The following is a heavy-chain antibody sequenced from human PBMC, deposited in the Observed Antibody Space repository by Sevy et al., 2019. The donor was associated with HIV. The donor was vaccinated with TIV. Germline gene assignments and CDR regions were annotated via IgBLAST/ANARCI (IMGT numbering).Heavy chain of an antibody. Sequence: GESLKISCAASGFTFSSYWMSWVRQAPGKGLEWVANIKQDGSEKYYVESVKGRFTISRDNAKNSRYLQMNSLRAEDTAVYYCARSGVATTTIEGIYYFDYWGQGTLVTVSS. CDR1: GFTFSSYW. J-gene: IGHJ4*02. D-gene: IGHD5-12*01. CDR2: IKQDGSEK. CDR3: ARSGVATTTIEGIYYFDY. V-gene: IGHV3-7*01.